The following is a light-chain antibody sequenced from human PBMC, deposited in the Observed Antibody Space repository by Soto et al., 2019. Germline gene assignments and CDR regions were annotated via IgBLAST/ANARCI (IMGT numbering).Light chain of an antibody. J-gene: IGKJ1*01. CDR1: QSVSSSY. V-gene: IGKV3-20*01. Sequence: PGERATLSCRASQSVSSSYLAWYQQKPGQAPRLLIYGASSRATGIPDRFSGSGSGTDFTLTISRLEPEDFAVYYCQQYGKSPGTFGEGTKVDIK. CDR3: QQYGKSPGT. CDR2: GAS.